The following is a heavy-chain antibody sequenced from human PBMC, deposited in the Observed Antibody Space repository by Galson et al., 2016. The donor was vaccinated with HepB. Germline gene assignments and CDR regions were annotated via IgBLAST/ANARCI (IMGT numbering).Heavy chain of an antibody. V-gene: IGHV1-18*01. Sequence: SVKVSCKASGYTFTCYGISWVRLAPGQGLEWMGWISGYNGNTNYARKFQGRVTLTTNTSTSTAYMELRSLRSDDTAVYYCARDIVLMVFSADYYYYGMDVWGQGTTVTVSS. D-gene: IGHD2-8*01. J-gene: IGHJ6*02. CDR1: GYTFTCYG. CDR3: ARDIVLMVFSADYYYYGMDV. CDR2: ISGYNGNT.